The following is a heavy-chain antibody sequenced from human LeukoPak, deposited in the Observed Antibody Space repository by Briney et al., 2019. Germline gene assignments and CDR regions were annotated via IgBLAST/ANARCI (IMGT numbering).Heavy chain of an antibody. CDR3: ARDPLITMVRGATDYYYGMDV. V-gene: IGHV1-18*01. Sequence: ASVKVSCKASGYTFTSYGISWVRQAPGQGLEWMGWISAYNGNTNYAQKLQGRVTMTTDTSTSTAYMELRSLRSDDTAVYYCARDPLITMVRGATDYYYGMDVWGQGTTVTVS. J-gene: IGHJ6*02. CDR2: ISAYNGNT. CDR1: GYTFTSYG. D-gene: IGHD3-10*01.